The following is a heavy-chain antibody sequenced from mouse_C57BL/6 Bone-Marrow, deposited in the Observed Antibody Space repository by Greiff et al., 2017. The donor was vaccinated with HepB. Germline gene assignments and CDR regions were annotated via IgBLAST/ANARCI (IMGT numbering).Heavy chain of an antibody. D-gene: IGHD1-1*01. CDR3: AREVYYGSSWFAY. Sequence: VQLQQSGAELVKPGASVKISCKASGYAFSSYWMNWVKQRPGKGLEWIGQIYPGDGDTNYNGKFKGKATLTADKSSSTAYMQLSSLTSEDSAVYFCAREVYYGSSWFAYWGQGTLVTVSA. V-gene: IGHV1-80*01. J-gene: IGHJ3*01. CDR1: GYAFSSYW. CDR2: IYPGDGDT.